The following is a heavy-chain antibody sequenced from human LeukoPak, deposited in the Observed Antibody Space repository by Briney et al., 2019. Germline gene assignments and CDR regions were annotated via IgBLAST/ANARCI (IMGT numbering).Heavy chain of an antibody. CDR2: ISAYNGNT. Sequence: GASVKVSCKASGCTFTSYDINWVRQAPGQGLEWMGWISAYNGNTNYAQKLQGRVTMTTDTSTSTAYMELRSLRSDDTAVYYCARDLSLRYFDWLLYPFGQVNYYFDYWGQGTLVTVSS. V-gene: IGHV1-18*01. CDR3: ARDLSLRYFDWLLYPFGQVNYYFDY. CDR1: GCTFTSYD. J-gene: IGHJ4*02. D-gene: IGHD3-9*01.